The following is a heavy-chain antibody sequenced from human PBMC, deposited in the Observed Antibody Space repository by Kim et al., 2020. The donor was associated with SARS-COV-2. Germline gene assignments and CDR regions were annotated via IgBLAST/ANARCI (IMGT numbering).Heavy chain of an antibody. CDR2: ISSSSSYI. CDR1: GFTFSSYS. J-gene: IGHJ6*03. D-gene: IGHD5-18*01. CDR3: ARLLPEYSYSYYYYYMDV. Sequence: GGSLRLSCAASGFTFSSYSMNWVRQAPGKGLEWVSSISSSSSYIYYADSVKGRFTISRDNAKNSLYLQMNSLRAEDTAVYYCARLLPEYSYSYYYYYMDVWGQGTTVTVSS. V-gene: IGHV3-21*01.